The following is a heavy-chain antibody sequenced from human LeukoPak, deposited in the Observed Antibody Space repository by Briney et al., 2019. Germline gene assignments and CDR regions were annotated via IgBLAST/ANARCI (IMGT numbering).Heavy chain of an antibody. CDR3: ARDYYYGSGSLDY. CDR1: GGSISSSSYY. V-gene: IGHV4-39*02. Sequence: PSETLSLTCTVSGGSISSSSYYWGWIRQPPGKGLEWIGSIYYSGSTYYNPSLKSRVTISVDTSKNQFSLKLSSVTAADTAVYYCARDYYYGSGSLDYWGQGTLVTVSS. J-gene: IGHJ4*02. D-gene: IGHD3-10*01. CDR2: IYYSGST.